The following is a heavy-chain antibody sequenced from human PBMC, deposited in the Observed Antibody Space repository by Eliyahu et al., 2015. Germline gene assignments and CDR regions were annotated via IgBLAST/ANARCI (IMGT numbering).Heavy chain of an antibody. V-gene: IGHV3-33*01. CDR3: ARADYVVGATPSYYYYGMDV. CDR2: IWYDGSNK. D-gene: IGHD1-26*01. Sequence: QVQLVESGGGVVQPGRSXXLFCAAXXFXFSIXGMHWWVRQAPGKGLEWVAVIWYDGSNKYYADSVKGRFTISRDNSKNTLYLQMNSLRAEDTAVYYCARADYVVGATPSYYYYGMDVWGQGTTVTVSS. J-gene: IGHJ6*02. CDR1: XFXFSIXG.